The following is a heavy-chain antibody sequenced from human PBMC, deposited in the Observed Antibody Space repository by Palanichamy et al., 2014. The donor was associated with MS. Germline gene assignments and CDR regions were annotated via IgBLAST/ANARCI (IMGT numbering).Heavy chain of an antibody. J-gene: IGHJ4*02. CDR1: GFTFSSFA. V-gene: IGHV3-23*01. Sequence: EVQVLESGGGLVQPGGSLRLSCAASGFTFSSFAMSWVRQAPGKGLEWVSAIIGSGYRTYYADSVKGRFTISRDNSMNTLYLQMSTLRAEDTAVYYCAKLKGFCSDATCYPHDYWGQGTLVTVSS. CDR3: AKLKGFCSDATCYPHDY. D-gene: IGHD2-15*01. CDR2: IIGSGYRT.